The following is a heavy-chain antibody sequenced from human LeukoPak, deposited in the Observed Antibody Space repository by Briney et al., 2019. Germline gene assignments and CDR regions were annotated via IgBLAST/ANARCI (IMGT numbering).Heavy chain of an antibody. Sequence: PGGPLRLSCAASGFTFGGSAMHWVRQASGKGLEWVGRIRSKANSYATAYAASVKGRFTISRDDSKNMAYLQMNSLKTEDTAVYYCTREVVIFYYYYMDVWGKGTTVTVSS. CDR3: TREVVIFYYYYMDV. CDR1: GFTFGGSA. J-gene: IGHJ6*03. D-gene: IGHD3-22*01. CDR2: IRSKANSYAT. V-gene: IGHV3-73*01.